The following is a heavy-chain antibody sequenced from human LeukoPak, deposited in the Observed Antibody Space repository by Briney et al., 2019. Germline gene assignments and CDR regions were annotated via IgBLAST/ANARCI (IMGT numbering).Heavy chain of an antibody. V-gene: IGHV3-23*01. CDR1: GFTFSPYA. Sequence: GGSLRLSCAASGFTFSPYAMSWVRQAPGKGLECVSVISGSGGSTYHADSVKGRFTISRDNSKNTLYLQMNSLRAEDTAVYYCARDMQLSTWGRGTMVTVSS. J-gene: IGHJ3*01. CDR3: ARDMQLST. CDR2: ISGSGGST. D-gene: IGHD3-16*02.